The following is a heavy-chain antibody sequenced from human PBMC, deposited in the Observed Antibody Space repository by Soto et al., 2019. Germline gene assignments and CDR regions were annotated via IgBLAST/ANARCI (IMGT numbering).Heavy chain of an antibody. J-gene: IGHJ4*02. V-gene: IGHV1-18*01. CDR3: ARLAPCSGGIYYSRTLDY. Sequence: QVQLQQSGAEVKKPGASLKVSCKASGYTFATYGISWVRQAPGQGLEWMGWIRPYNGDTNYAQRLQGRVTMTTDISTNTAYMEVRSLSSDDTAVYYCARLAPCSGGIYYSRTLDYWGQGTLVTVS. CDR1: GYTFATYG. D-gene: IGHD2-15*01. CDR2: IRPYNGDT.